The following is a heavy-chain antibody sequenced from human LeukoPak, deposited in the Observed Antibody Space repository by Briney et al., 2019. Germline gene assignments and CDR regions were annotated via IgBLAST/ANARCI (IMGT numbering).Heavy chain of an antibody. J-gene: IGHJ4*02. CDR3: AKWGDYDVLTGYYVSDY. CDR2: ITGSGGNT. Sequence: GGSLILSCSASGFTFSNHAMSWVRQAPGKGLEWVSAITGSGGNTYYADSVKGRFTISRDNSKKTVFLQMNSLRAEDTAVYYCAKWGDYDVLTGYYVSDYWGQGTLVTVSS. V-gene: IGHV3-23*01. D-gene: IGHD3-9*01. CDR1: GFTFSNHA.